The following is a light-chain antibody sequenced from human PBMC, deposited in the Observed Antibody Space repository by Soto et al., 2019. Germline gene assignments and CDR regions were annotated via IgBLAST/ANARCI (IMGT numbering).Light chain of an antibody. Sequence: EIVLTQSPGTLSLSPGERATLSCRASQSASSTYLAWYQQKPGQAPRLLIYGTSDRAAGIPDRFSGSGSGTDFTLTITRLEPEDFAVYYCQHSGSSPTTFGQGTKVEIK. J-gene: IGKJ1*01. CDR1: QSASSTY. CDR3: QHSGSSPTT. CDR2: GTS. V-gene: IGKV3-20*01.